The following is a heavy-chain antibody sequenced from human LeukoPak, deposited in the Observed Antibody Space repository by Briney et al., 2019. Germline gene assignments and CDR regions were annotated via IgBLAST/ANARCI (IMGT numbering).Heavy chain of an antibody. V-gene: IGHV1-69*04. CDR1: VGTFRSYA. CDR2: IIPILGIA. CDR3: ARVFSGAFDI. J-gene: IGHJ3*02. Sequence: ASVKVSCKASVGTFRSYAISWVRQAPGQGLEWMGRIIPILGIANYAQKFQGRVTITADKSTSTDYMELSSLRSEDTAVYYCARVFSGAFDICGQGTMVTVSS.